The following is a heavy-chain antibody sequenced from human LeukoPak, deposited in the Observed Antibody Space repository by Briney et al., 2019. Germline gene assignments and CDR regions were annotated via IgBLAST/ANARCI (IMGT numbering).Heavy chain of an antibody. D-gene: IGHD6-13*01. V-gene: IGHV4-38-2*02. CDR1: GYSISRGYY. Sequence: PSETLSLTCTVSGYSISRGYYWGWIRQPPGEGLEWIGAIYHSGSTYYNPSLKSRVTISVDTSKNQFSLKLTSVTAADTAVYYCARADWGQQPGPPDNWGQGTLVTVSS. J-gene: IGHJ4*02. CDR3: ARADWGQQPGPPDN. CDR2: IYHSGST.